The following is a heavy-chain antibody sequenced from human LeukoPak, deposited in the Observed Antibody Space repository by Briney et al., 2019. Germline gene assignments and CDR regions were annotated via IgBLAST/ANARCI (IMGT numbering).Heavy chain of an antibody. J-gene: IGHJ4*02. CDR3: ATAGGWELPFDY. CDR1: GYTFTDYY. D-gene: IGHD1-26*01. Sequence: GASVKVSCKVSGYTFTDYYMHRVQQAPGKGLEWMGLVDPEDGETIYAEKFQGRVTITADTSTDTAYMELSSLRSEDTAVYYCATAGGWELPFDYWGQGTLVTVSS. V-gene: IGHV1-69-2*01. CDR2: VDPEDGET.